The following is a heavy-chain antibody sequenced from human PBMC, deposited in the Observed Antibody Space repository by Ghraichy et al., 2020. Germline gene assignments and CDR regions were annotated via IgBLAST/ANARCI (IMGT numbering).Heavy chain of an antibody. CDR2: INHSGST. D-gene: IGHD6-6*01. Sequence: TLSLTCAVYGGSFSGYYWSWIRQPPGKGLEWIGEINHSGSTNYNPSLKSRVTISVDTSKNQFSLKLSSVTAADTAVYYCARGIAARRDYYYYYMDVWGKGTTVTVSS. CDR1: GGSFSGYY. J-gene: IGHJ6*03. CDR3: ARGIAARRDYYYYYMDV. V-gene: IGHV4-34*01.